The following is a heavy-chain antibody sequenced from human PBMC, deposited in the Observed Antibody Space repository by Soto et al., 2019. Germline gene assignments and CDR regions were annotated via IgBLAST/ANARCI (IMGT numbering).Heavy chain of an antibody. CDR3: AREGENWNWDYYGMDV. V-gene: IGHV1-69*13. Sequence: VKVSCKASGGTFSSYAISWVRQAPGQGLEWMGGIIPVFGTANYAQKFQGRVTITADESTSTAYMELSSLRSEDTAVYYCAREGENWNWDYYGMDVWGQGTTVTVYS. CDR1: GGTFSSYA. J-gene: IGHJ6*02. CDR2: IIPVFGTA. D-gene: IGHD1-7*01.